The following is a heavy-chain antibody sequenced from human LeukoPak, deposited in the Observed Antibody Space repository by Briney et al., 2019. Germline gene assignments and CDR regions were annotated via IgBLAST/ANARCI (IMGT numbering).Heavy chain of an antibody. D-gene: IGHD3-9*01. Sequence: ASVKVSCKTSGYTFTGYYMHWVRQAPGQGLEWMGRMNPNSGGTTFAQKFQGRVTLTRDTSISTAYMDLSSLRSDDTAVYYCARAQRDYDILTGYYAPYLDHWGQGALVTLSS. V-gene: IGHV1-2*06. J-gene: IGHJ4*02. CDR2: MNPNSGGT. CDR1: GYTFTGYY. CDR3: ARAQRDYDILTGYYAPYLDH.